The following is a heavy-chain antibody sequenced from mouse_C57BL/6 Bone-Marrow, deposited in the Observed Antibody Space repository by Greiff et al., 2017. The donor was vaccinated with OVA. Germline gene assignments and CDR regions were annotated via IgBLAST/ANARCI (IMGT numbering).Heavy chain of an antibody. J-gene: IGHJ2*01. Sequence: VQLQQSGAELVKPGASVKLSCTASGFNIKDYYMHWVKQRTEQGLEWIGRIDPEDGETKYAPNFQGKATITADTSSNTAYLQLSSLTSEDTAVYYCASDSSGYVDYFDYWGQGTTLTVSS. CDR1: GFNIKDYY. V-gene: IGHV14-2*01. D-gene: IGHD3-2*02. CDR3: ASDSSGYVDYFDY. CDR2: IDPEDGET.